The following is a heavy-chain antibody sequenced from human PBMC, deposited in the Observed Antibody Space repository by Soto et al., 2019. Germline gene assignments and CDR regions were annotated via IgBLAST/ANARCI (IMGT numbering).Heavy chain of an antibody. CDR2: ISTYNGDT. V-gene: IGHV1-18*01. Sequence: QVQLVQSGPEVRKPGASVKVSCEASGYTFTTSGIGWVRQVRGKGLEWMGWISTYNGDTNSAQNFQGRVLMTADTSTATAYMELKSLKSDDTAVYYCVRQGSWPYYYYGLDVWCQRTIVTVSS. CDR3: VRQGSWPYYYYGLDV. J-gene: IGHJ6*02. D-gene: IGHD1-26*01. CDR1: GYTFTTSG.